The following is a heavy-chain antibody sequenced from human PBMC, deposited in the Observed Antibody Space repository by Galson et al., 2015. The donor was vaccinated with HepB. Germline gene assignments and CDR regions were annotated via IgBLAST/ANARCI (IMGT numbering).Heavy chain of an antibody. CDR3: ARDGGYSSGWDYGMDV. CDR1: GYTFTNSG. J-gene: IGHJ6*02. D-gene: IGHD6-19*01. CDR2: INTYNRNT. V-gene: IGHV1-18*01. Sequence: CKASGYTFTNSGISWVRQAPGQGLEWMGWINTYNRNTNYAQKLQGRVTVTTDTSTSTAYMELRSLRTDDTAVYYCARDGGYSSGWDYGMDVWGQGTTVTVSS.